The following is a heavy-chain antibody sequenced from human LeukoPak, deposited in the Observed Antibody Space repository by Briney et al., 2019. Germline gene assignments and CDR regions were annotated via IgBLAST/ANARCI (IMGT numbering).Heavy chain of an antibody. Sequence: GASVKVPCKASGGTFSSYAISWVRQAPGQGLEWMGGIIPIFGTANYAQKFQGRVTITADESTSTAYMELSSLRSEDTAVYYCARDMWTRDSSGYPLDYWGQGTLVTVSS. J-gene: IGHJ4*02. CDR2: IIPIFGTA. CDR3: ARDMWTRDSSGYPLDY. V-gene: IGHV1-69*13. CDR1: GGTFSSYA. D-gene: IGHD3-22*01.